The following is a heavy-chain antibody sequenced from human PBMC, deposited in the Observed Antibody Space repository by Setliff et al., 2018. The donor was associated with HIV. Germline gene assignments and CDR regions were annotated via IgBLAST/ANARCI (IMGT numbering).Heavy chain of an antibody. Sequence: PSETLSLTCTVSGGSISSGSYSWSWFRQPAGKGLEWIGRIYTSGSTKYNPSLKSRVTISVDTSKNQFSLKLSSVTAADTAVYYCAGVARGYCSGGSCYPDAFDIWGQGTMVTVSS. D-gene: IGHD2-15*01. J-gene: IGHJ3*02. CDR2: IYTSGST. CDR1: GGSISSGSYS. V-gene: IGHV4-61*02. CDR3: AGVARGYCSGGSCYPDAFDI.